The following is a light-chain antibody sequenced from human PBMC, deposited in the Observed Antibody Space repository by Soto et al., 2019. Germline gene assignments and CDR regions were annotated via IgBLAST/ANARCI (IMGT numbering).Light chain of an antibody. J-gene: IGLJ2*01. CDR2: KNN. Sequence: QSVLTQPPSASGTPGQRVTISCSGSSSNIGSNTVNWYQQLPGTAPKFLINKNNQRPSGVSDRFSGYKSGTSASLAISGLQSEDEADYYCAALDDSLNGVLLGGGTKLTVL. CDR3: AALDDSLNGVL. CDR1: SSNIGSNT. V-gene: IGLV1-44*01.